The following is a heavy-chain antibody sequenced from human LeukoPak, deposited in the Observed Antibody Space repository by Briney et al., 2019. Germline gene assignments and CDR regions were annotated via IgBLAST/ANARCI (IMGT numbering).Heavy chain of an antibody. V-gene: IGHV3-23*01. Sequence: GGSLRLSCVASAVTSSPYVMSWVRQAPGKGLEWVSTVNGRGGVTYYTDSVKGRFTISRDNSKNTLYLQMNSLRAEDTAVYYCAKVYGDYGSFAAEYYDYMDVWGKGPTVAVSS. CDR3: AKVYGDYGSFAAEYYDYMDV. CDR1: AVTSSPYV. D-gene: IGHD4-17*01. CDR2: VNGRGGVT. J-gene: IGHJ6*03.